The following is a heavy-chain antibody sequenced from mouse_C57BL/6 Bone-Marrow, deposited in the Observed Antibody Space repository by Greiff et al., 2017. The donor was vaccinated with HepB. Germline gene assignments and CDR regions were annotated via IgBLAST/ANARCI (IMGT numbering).Heavy chain of an antibody. CDR3: ARGLYPFWYFDV. Sequence: QQSCKASGYTFTSYWMHWVKQRPGRGLEWIGRIDPNSGGTKYNEKFKSKATLTVDKPSSTAYMQLSSLTSEDSAVYYCARGLYPFWYFDVWGTGTTVTVSS. CDR2: IDPNSGGT. V-gene: IGHV1-62-3*01. J-gene: IGHJ1*03. D-gene: IGHD5-1-1*01. CDR1: GYTFTSYW.